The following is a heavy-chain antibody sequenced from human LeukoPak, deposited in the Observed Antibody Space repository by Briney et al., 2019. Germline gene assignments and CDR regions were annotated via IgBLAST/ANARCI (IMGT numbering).Heavy chain of an antibody. V-gene: IGHV3-21*01. D-gene: IGHD2-21*02. J-gene: IGHJ4*02. Sequence: GGSLRLSCAASGFSFSSYSINWVRQAPGKGLEWVSSISSSSSYIYYADSVKGRFTISRDNAKNSLYLQMNSLRAEDTAVYYCARDLYCGGVCPIDYWGQGTLVTVSS. CDR2: ISSSSSYI. CDR1: GFSFSSYS. CDR3: ARDLYCGGVCPIDY.